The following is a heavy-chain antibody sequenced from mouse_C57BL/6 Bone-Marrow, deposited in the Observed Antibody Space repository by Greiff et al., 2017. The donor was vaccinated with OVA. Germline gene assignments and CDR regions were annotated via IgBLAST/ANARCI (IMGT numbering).Heavy chain of an antibody. CDR2: IYPNYGTT. CDR3: ARFCSDAWFAY. V-gene: IGHV1-39*01. J-gene: IGHJ3*01. Sequence: VQLKESGPELVKPGASVKISCKASGYSFTDYNMNWVKQSTGKSLEWIGVIYPNYGTTSYNQKFKGKATLTVDHSTRTAYMQLNCLTSEDSAVYDCARFCSDAWFAYWGQGTMVTLSA. CDR1: GYSFTDYN.